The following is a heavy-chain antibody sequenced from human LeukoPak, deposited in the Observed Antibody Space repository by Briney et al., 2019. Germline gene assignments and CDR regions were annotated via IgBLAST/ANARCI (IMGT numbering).Heavy chain of an antibody. CDR1: GGSISSGSYY. CDR3: ARDPYGQLDWFDP. CDR2: IYTSGST. V-gene: IGHV4-61*02. J-gene: IGHJ5*02. Sequence: SQTLSLTCTVSGGSISSGSYYWSWIRQPAGKGLEWIGRIYTSGSTNYNPSLKSRVTMSVDTSKNQFSLKLSSVTAADTAVYYCARDPYGQLDWFDPWGQGTLVTVSS. D-gene: IGHD6-13*01.